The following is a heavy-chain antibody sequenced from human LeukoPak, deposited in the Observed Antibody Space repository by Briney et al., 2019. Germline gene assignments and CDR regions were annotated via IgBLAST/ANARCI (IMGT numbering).Heavy chain of an antibody. CDR3: TRDTGCSGGACCSFYDY. Sequence: GGSLRLSCAASGFTFSSYWMTWVCQAPGQGLEWVANIKEDGSAKYHVDSVKGRFTISRDNAKNSLYLQMNSLRVEDTAVYYCTRDTGCSGGACCSFYDYWGQGTLVTVSS. CDR2: IKEDGSAK. J-gene: IGHJ4*02. D-gene: IGHD2-15*01. CDR1: GFTFSSYW. V-gene: IGHV3-7*01.